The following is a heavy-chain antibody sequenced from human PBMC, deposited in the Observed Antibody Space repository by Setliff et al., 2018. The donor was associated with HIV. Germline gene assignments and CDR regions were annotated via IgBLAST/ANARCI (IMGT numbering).Heavy chain of an antibody. V-gene: IGHV4-34*01. D-gene: IGHD3-10*01. CDR1: VGSFSGHY. Sequence: SETLSLTCAVYVGSFSGHYWIWIRQPPGKGLEWIGETNPSGSTKYNPSLKSRVTISVDRSKNQFSLRLNSVTAADTAVYYCARVRPVITLVRTDYFDYWGQGTLVTVSS. CDR2: TNPSGST. CDR3: ARVRPVITLVRTDYFDY. J-gene: IGHJ4*02.